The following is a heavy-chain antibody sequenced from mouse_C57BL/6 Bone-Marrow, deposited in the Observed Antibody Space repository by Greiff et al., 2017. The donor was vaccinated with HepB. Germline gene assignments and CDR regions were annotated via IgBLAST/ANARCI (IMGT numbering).Heavy chain of an antibody. V-gene: IGHV1-64*01. J-gene: IGHJ1*03. D-gene: IGHD2-12*01. Sequence: QVQLQQPGAELVMPGASVKLSCKASGYTFTSYWMHWVKQRPGQGLEWIGMIHPNSGSTNYNEKFKSKATLTVDKSSSTAYMQLSSLTSEDSAVYYCASGPYEYFDVWGTGTTVTVSS. CDR1: GYTFTSYW. CDR3: ASGPYEYFDV. CDR2: IHPNSGST.